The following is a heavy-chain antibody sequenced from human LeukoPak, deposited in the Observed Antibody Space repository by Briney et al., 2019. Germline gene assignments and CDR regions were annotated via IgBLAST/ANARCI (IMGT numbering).Heavy chain of an antibody. D-gene: IGHD1-20*01. Sequence: PSETLSLTCTVSGGSISSYYWSWIRQPPGKGLEWIGYIYYSGSTNYNPSLKSRVTISVDTSKNQFSLKLSSVTAADTAVCYCARDSGKGITGTEYYFDYWGQGTLVTVSS. J-gene: IGHJ4*02. CDR1: GGSISSYY. CDR3: ARDSGKGITGTEYYFDY. V-gene: IGHV4-59*01. CDR2: IYYSGST.